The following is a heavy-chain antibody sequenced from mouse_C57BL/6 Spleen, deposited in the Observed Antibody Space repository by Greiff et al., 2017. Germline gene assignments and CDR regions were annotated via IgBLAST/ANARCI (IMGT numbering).Heavy chain of an antibody. J-gene: IGHJ4*01. D-gene: IGHD1-1*01. CDR2: ISSGSSTI. Sequence: EVQLVESGGGLVKPGGSLKLSCAASGFTFSDYGMHWVRQAPEKGLEWVAYISSGSSTIYYADTVKGRFTISRDNAKNTLFLQMTSLRSEDTAMYYCARGFGFHYYGSSYYAMDYWCQGTSVTVSS. V-gene: IGHV5-17*01. CDR1: GFTFSDYG. CDR3: ARGFGFHYYGSSYYAMDY.